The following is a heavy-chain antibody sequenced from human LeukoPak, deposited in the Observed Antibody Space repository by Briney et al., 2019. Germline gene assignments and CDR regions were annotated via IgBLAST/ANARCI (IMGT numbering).Heavy chain of an antibody. V-gene: IGHV4-59*01. Sequence: SETLSLTCTVSGGSIRNYYWSWIRQPPGKGLEWIGYIYYSGSTNYNPSLKSRVTISVDTSKNQFSLKLSSVTAADTAVYHCAGVHYSSSYGYWYFDLWGRGTLVTVSS. CDR2: IYYSGST. CDR1: GGSIRNYY. D-gene: IGHD6-13*01. CDR3: AGVHYSSSYGYWYFDL. J-gene: IGHJ2*01.